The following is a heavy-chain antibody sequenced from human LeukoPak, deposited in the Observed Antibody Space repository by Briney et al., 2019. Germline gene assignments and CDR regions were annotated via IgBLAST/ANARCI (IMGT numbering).Heavy chain of an antibody. CDR3: AKAGNRGLGSGLGDFEIPDY. CDR1: GFTFTSYG. J-gene: IGHJ4*02. V-gene: IGHV3-30*02. Sequence: GGSLRLPCAASGFTFTSYGMHWVRQTPGRGLEWVAFIRYDGSNKYYADSVKGRFTISRDNSKNTLYLQMDSLRDEDTAVYYCAKAGNRGLGSGLGDFEIPDYWGQGTLVTVSS. D-gene: IGHD2-21*02. CDR2: IRYDGSNK.